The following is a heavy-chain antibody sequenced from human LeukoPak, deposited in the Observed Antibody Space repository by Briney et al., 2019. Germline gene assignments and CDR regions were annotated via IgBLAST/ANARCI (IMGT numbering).Heavy chain of an antibody. J-gene: IGHJ4*02. CDR3: TAQYYYDNSAYDGKFDY. D-gene: IGHD3-22*01. CDR2: IYYRGST. CDR1: GGSISSNY. V-gene: IGHV4-59*12. Sequence: PSETLSLTCTVSGGSISSNYWSWIRQSPGKGLEWIGYIYYRGSTDYNPSLKSRVTISVDTSKNQFSLKLSSVTAADTPVYDCTAQYYYDNSAYDGKFDYWGQGTLVTVSS.